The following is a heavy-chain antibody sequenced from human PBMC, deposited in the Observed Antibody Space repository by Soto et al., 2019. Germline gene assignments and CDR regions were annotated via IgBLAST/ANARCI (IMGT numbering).Heavy chain of an antibody. CDR3: TTLVRGYSYGDH. J-gene: IGHJ4*02. CDR1: GFTFGDYA. D-gene: IGHD5-18*01. CDR2: IKTKTEGETT. V-gene: IGHV3-15*01. Sequence: GGSLRLSCTASGFTFGDYAMSWFRQAPGKGLEWVGRIKTKTEGETTDYAAPVKGRFTVTRDDSRNTLYLQMNSLKTEDTAVYYCTTLVRGYSYGDHWGQGTQVTVSS.